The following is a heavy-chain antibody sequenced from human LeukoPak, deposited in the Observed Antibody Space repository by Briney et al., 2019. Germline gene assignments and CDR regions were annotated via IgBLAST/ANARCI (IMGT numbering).Heavy chain of an antibody. Sequence: SETLSLTCTVSGGSISSGGYYWSWIRQHPGKGLEWIGYIYYSGSTYYNPSLKSRVTISVDTSKNQFSLKLSSATAADTAVYYCARVDYSNYEYYFDYWGQGTLVTVSS. CDR2: IYYSGST. CDR3: ARVDYSNYEYYFDY. CDR1: GGSISSGGYY. J-gene: IGHJ4*02. V-gene: IGHV4-31*03. D-gene: IGHD4-11*01.